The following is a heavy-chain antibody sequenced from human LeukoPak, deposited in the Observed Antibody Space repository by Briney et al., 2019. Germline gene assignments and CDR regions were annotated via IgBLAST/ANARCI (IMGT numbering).Heavy chain of an antibody. D-gene: IGHD3-9*01. V-gene: IGHV3-23*01. CDR3: AKNGKDNYDMFFDY. Sequence: PGGSLRLSSAASGFTFSNYAMNWVRQAPGKGLEWVSALGDNDGRTFYADSVKGRFTIFRDNSKNTLYLQMNSLRAEDTAIYYCAKNGKDNYDMFFDYWGQGTLVTVSS. J-gene: IGHJ4*02. CDR2: LGDNDGRT. CDR1: GFTFSNYA.